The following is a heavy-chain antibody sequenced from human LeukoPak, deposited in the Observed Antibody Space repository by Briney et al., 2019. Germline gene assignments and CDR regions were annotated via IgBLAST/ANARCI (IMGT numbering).Heavy chain of an antibody. CDR2: INPSGGST. J-gene: IGHJ4*02. V-gene: IGHV1-46*01. CDR1: GYTFTSYY. Sequence: ASVKVSCKASGYTFTSYYMHWVRQAPGQGLEWMGVINPSGGSTSYAQKFQGRVTMTRDTSTSTVYMELSSLRSEDMALYYCAKCRGTSCYTPYFDYWGQGTLVTVSS. D-gene: IGHD2-2*02. CDR3: AKCRGTSCYTPYFDY.